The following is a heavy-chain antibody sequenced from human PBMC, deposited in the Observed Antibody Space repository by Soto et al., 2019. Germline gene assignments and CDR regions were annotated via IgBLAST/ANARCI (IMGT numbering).Heavy chain of an antibody. V-gene: IGHV2-5*02. CDR2: IYWDDDE. D-gene: IGHD5-18*01. Sequence: QITLKESGPTLVKPTQTLTLTCTFSGFSLSTRGVGVGWIRQPPGKALEWLTLIYWDDDEGYSPSLKSRLTISKDTSTIQVVLTMTNMVPVDTATYYCAQRPRGYSYHFDYWGQGTLVTVSP. CDR1: GFSLSTRGVG. J-gene: IGHJ4*02. CDR3: AQRPRGYSYHFDY.